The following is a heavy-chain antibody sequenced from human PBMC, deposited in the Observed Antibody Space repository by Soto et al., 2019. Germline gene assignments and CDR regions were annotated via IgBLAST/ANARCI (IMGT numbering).Heavy chain of an antibody. CDR2: IDPSDSYT. CDR3: ASLSLGYCSGGSCYFHYYYGMDV. V-gene: IGHV5-10-1*01. J-gene: IGHJ6*02. CDR1: GYSFTSYW. Sequence: GESLKISCKGSGYSFTSYWISWVRQMPGKGLEWMGRIDPSDSYTNYSPSFQGHVTISADKSISTAYLQWSSLKASDTAMYYCASLSLGYCSGGSCYFHYYYGMDVWGQGTTVTVSS. D-gene: IGHD2-15*01.